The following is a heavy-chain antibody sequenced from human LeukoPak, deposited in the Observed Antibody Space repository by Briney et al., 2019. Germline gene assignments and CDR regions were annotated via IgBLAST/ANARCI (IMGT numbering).Heavy chain of an antibody. D-gene: IGHD3-9*01. J-gene: IGHJ4*02. Sequence: PGGSLRLSCAASGFTFSSYWMSWVRQAPGKGLEWVANIKQDGSEKYYVDSVKGRFTISRDNAKNSLNLQMNSLRAEDTAVYYCARDRSYYDILTGPGYWGQGTLVTVSS. CDR1: GFTFSSYW. CDR3: ARDRSYYDILTGPGY. V-gene: IGHV3-7*01. CDR2: IKQDGSEK.